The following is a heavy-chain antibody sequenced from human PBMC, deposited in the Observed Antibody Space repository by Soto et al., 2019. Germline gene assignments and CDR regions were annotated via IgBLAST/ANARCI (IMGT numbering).Heavy chain of an antibody. CDR3: TREVQPVVRREYDY. D-gene: IGHD1-1*01. CDR1: AFTFGSHT. J-gene: IGHJ4*02. Sequence: EAHLVESGGGLVKPGGSLRLSCEASAFTFGSHTINWVRQAPGKGLAWVSSIDSGGSRTFYADTVKGRFTISRDNGRNSLFLKMNSLRAEDTAVYFCTREVQPVVRREYDYWGQGTLVTVSS. V-gene: IGHV3-21*01. CDR2: IDSGGSRT.